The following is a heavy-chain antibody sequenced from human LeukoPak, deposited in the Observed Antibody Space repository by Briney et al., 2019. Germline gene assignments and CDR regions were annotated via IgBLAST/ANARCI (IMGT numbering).Heavy chain of an antibody. CDR3: ARYDSSAIKGNFDY. J-gene: IGHJ4*02. CDR2: IYFSGAT. Sequence: SETLSLTCTVSGGSISSGGYYWSWIRQHPGKGLEWIGYIYFSGATYYNPSLESRVTISVDTSQNRFSLKLSSVTAADTAVYYCARYDSSAIKGNFDYWGQGTLVTVSS. D-gene: IGHD3-22*01. V-gene: IGHV4-31*03. CDR1: GGSISSGGYY.